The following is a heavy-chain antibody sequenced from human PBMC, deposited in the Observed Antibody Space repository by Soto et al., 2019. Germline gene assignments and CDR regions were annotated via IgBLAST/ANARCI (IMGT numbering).Heavy chain of an antibody. Sequence: ASVKVSCKASRYTFTGYYIHWVRQAPGQGLEWMGWINPNSGDTNLAQKFQGRVTMTRDTSISTTYMELSRLASDDTAAYFCARGIVVRGQGWFDPWGQGTLVTVSS. CDR3: ARGIVVRGQGWFDP. J-gene: IGHJ5*02. V-gene: IGHV1-2*02. CDR2: INPNSGDT. CDR1: RYTFTGYY. D-gene: IGHD2-15*01.